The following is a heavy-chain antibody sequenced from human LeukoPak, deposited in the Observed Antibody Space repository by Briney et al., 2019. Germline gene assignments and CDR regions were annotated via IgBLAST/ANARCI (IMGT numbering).Heavy chain of an antibody. D-gene: IGHD3-22*01. J-gene: IGHJ5*02. CDR1: GGTFISYA. V-gene: IGHV1-69*04. Sequence: ASVKVSCKASGGTFISYAISWVRQAPGQGLEWMGRIIPILGIANYAQKFQGRVTITADKSTSTAYMELSSLRSEDTAVYYCAGGGYYDSKFDPWGQGTLVTVSS. CDR3: AGGGYYDSKFDP. CDR2: IIPILGIA.